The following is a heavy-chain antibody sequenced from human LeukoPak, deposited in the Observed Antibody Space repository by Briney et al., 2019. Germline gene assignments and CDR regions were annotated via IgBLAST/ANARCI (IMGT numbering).Heavy chain of an antibody. CDR2: IYYSGST. J-gene: IGHJ4*02. CDR1: GGSISSYY. D-gene: IGHD6-6*01. Sequence: SETLSLTCTVSGGSISSYYWCWIRQPPGKGLGWIGYIYYSGSTNYNPSLKSRVTISVDTSKNQFSLKLSSVTAADTAVYYCARDGRLGYSSSSVWGQGTLVTVSS. V-gene: IGHV4-59*01. CDR3: ARDGRLGYSSSSV.